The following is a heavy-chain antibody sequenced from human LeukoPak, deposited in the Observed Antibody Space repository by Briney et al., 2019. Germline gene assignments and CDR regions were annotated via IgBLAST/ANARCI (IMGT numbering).Heavy chain of an antibody. Sequence: ASETLSLTCTVSGGPISSYYWSWIRQPPGKGLEWIGEINHSGSTNYNPSLKSRVTISVDTSKNQFSLKLSSVTAADTAVYYRAREGYGDSDWGQGTLVTVSS. CDR2: INHSGST. D-gene: IGHD4-17*01. CDR3: AREGYGDSD. V-gene: IGHV4-34*01. J-gene: IGHJ4*02. CDR1: GGPISSYY.